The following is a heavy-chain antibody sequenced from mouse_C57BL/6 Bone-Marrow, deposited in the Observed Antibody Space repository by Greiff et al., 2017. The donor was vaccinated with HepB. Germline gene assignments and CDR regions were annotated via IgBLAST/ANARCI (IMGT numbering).Heavy chain of an antibody. CDR3: AVRDLWYLRRWFAY. D-gene: IGHD2-1*01. CDR2: IYPRSGNT. Sequence: QVQLQQSGAELARPGASVKLSCKASGYTFTSYGISWVKQRTGQGLEWIGEIYPRSGNTYYNEKFKGKATLTADKSSSTAYMELRSLTSEDSAVYFCAVRDLWYLRRWFAYWGQGTLVTVSA. J-gene: IGHJ3*01. V-gene: IGHV1-81*01. CDR1: GYTFTSYG.